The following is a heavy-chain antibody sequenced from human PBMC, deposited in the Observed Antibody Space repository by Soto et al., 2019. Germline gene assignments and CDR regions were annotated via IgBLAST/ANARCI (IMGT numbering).Heavy chain of an antibody. Sequence: PGGSLRLSCAASGFTFSSYAMSWVRQAPGKGLDWVSAISGSDGSTYYADSVKGRFTISRDDSKNTLYLQINSLRAEDTAVYYCARGGEKWLRLSGMDVWGQGTTVTVSS. CDR2: ISGSDGST. D-gene: IGHD5-12*01. CDR3: ARGGEKWLRLSGMDV. V-gene: IGHV3-23*01. J-gene: IGHJ6*02. CDR1: GFTFSSYA.